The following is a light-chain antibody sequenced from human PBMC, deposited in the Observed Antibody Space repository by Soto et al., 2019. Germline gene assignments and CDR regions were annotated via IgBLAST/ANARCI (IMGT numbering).Light chain of an antibody. CDR2: DVS. CDR3: CSYAGSYIYV. Sequence: QSALTQPRSVSGSPGQSVTISCTGTSSDVAGYNYVSWYQQHPGKAPQLMIYDVSKRPSGVPDRFSGSKSGNTSSLTISGLQAEDEADYYCCSYAGSYIYVFGTGTQLTVL. V-gene: IGLV2-11*01. CDR1: SSDVAGYNY. J-gene: IGLJ1*01.